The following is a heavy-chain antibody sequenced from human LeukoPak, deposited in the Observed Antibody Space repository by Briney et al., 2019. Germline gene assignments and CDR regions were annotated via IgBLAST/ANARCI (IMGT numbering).Heavy chain of an antibody. CDR1: GFPFSDYS. CDR2: ITNHTTI. CDR3: ARDPAGYGDYVAWFDP. Sequence: GGSRRLSCAASGFPFSDYSMSWIRQAPGKGLEWVSYITNHTTIYYADSVKGRFTISRDNAKNSLYLQMNSLRAEDTAVYYCARDPAGYGDYVAWFDPWGQGTLVTVSS. D-gene: IGHD4-17*01. V-gene: IGHV3-11*01. J-gene: IGHJ5*02.